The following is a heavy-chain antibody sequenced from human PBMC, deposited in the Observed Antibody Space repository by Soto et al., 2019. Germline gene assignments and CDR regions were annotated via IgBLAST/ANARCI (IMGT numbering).Heavy chain of an antibody. J-gene: IGHJ3*02. CDR3: ARKPMNTHAFDI. CDR2: IYYTGNT. V-gene: IGHV4-59*01. CDR1: GGSISTYY. Sequence: TSETLSLTCTVSGGSISTYYWTWIRQPPGKGLEWIGYIYYTGNTYNNPSLKSRVTISVDTSKNQFSLKLSSVTAADTAVYYCARKPMNTHAFDIWGQGTMVTVSS.